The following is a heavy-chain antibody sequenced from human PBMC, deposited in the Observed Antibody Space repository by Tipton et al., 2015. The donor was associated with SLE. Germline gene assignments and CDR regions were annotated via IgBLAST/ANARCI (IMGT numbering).Heavy chain of an antibody. CDR3: ARDWGSCYFDY. D-gene: IGHD6-13*01. J-gene: IGHJ4*02. CDR2: ISSSSSYI. Sequence: SLRLSCAASGFTFSSYSMNWVRQAPGKGLEWGSSISSSSSYIYYADSVKGRFTISRDNAKNSLYLQMNSLRAEDTAGYYCARDWGSCYFDYWGQGTLVTVSS. V-gene: IGHV3-21*01. CDR1: GFTFSSYS.